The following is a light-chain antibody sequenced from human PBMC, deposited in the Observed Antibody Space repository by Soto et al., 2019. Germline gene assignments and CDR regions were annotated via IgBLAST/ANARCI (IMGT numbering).Light chain of an antibody. J-gene: IGLJ1*01. Sequence: SVLPQPAYVSGSPGESITIPCPGSSSDFRAFNYVSWYQDLPGKAPKILIYEGSKRPSGVSNRFAGSKSGNTASLTISGLQAEDEADYFCSSYVGESAYAFGTGTKVTV. CDR3: SSYVGESAYA. CDR2: EGS. CDR1: SSDFRAFNY. V-gene: IGLV2-23*01.